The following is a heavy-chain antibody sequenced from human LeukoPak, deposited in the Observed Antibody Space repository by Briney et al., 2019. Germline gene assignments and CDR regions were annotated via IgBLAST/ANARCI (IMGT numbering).Heavy chain of an antibody. CDR1: GFTFSSYW. J-gene: IGHJ3*02. CDR2: IKQDGSEK. V-gene: IGHV3-7*01. Sequence: GGSLRLSCAASGFTFSSYWMSWVRQAPGKGLEWVANIKQDGSEKYYVDSVKGRFTISRDNAKNSLYLQMNSLRAEDTAVYYCARGRAKGGKVAFDIWGQGTMVTVSS. CDR3: ARGRAKGGKVAFDI. D-gene: IGHD4/OR15-4a*01.